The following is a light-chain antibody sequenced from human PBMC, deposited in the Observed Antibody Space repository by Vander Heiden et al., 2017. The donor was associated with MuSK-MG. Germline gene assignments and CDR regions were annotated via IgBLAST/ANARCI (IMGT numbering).Light chain of an antibody. J-gene: IGKJ2*01. Sequence: AIQVTQSPSSLSASVGDRVTITCRASQGISSAVAWYQQKPGKAPKLLIYEASSLESGVPSRFSGSGSGTDFTLTISSLQPEDFATYYCRQYHSFPHTFGQGTKLDLK. CDR2: EAS. V-gene: IGKV1-13*02. CDR3: RQYHSFPHT. CDR1: QGISSA.